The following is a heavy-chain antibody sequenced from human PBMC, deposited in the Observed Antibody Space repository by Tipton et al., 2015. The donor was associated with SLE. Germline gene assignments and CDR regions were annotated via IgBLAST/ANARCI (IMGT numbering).Heavy chain of an antibody. V-gene: IGHV1-8*01. CDR2: MNPNSGNT. Sequence: QLVQSGAEVKKPGASVKVSCKASGYTFTSYDINWVRQATGQGLEWMGWMNPNSGNTGYAQKFQGRVTMTKNTSISTAFMELSSLGSGETGVYFCARRHGGVIGRDCFDIWGQGTMVTVSS. CDR1: GYTFTSYD. CDR3: ARRHGGVIGRDCFDI. J-gene: IGHJ3*02. D-gene: IGHD3-3*01.